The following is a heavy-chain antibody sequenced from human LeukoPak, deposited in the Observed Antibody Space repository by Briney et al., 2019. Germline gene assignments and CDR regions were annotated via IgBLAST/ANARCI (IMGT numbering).Heavy chain of an antibody. Sequence: GGSLRLSCAASGFTLSNYWMHWVRQDPGKGLEWVSGISWNSDNIDYADSVKGRFTTSRDNAKNSLYLQMNSLRAEDTALYYCAINGGGDSGYGNFDYWGQGTLVTVSS. V-gene: IGHV3-9*01. CDR2: ISWNSDNI. J-gene: IGHJ4*02. CDR1: GFTLSNYW. CDR3: AINGGGDSGYGNFDY. D-gene: IGHD5-12*01.